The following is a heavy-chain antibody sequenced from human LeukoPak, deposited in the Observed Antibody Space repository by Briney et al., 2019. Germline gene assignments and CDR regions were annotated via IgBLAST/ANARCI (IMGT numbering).Heavy chain of an antibody. J-gene: IGHJ4*02. CDR2: IVGSGSST. CDR3: AKDLRTSGYYPYYFDY. D-gene: IGHD3-22*01. V-gene: IGHV3-23*01. Sequence: GGSLRLSCAASGFTFSSYAMSWVRQAPGKGLEWVSAIVGSGSSTKYADSVKGRFTISRDNSKNTLYLQMNSLRAEDTAVYYCAKDLRTSGYYPYYFDYWGQGTLVTVSS. CDR1: GFTFSSYA.